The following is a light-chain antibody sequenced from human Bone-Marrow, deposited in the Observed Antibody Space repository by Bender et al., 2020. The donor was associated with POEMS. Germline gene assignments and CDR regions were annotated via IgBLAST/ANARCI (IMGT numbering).Light chain of an antibody. CDR1: SSDVGNYGL. V-gene: IGLV2-23*01. Sequence: QSALTQPPSVSGSPGRSITISCTGISSDVGNYGLSWYQQPPAKAPKLLIYEGNKRPSGVSDRFSGSLSGNTASLTISGLQVEDEAVYSCCTYTSGGWVFGGGTEVTV. CDR3: CTYTSGGWV. J-gene: IGLJ3*02. CDR2: EGN.